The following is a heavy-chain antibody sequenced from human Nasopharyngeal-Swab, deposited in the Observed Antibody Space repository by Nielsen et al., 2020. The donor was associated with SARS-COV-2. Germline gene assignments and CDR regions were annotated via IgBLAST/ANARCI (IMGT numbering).Heavy chain of an antibody. CDR3: ARDPLPYSSSSMDPWFDP. Sequence: ASVKVSCKASGYTFTSYGISWVRQAPGQGLEWMGWISAYNGNTNYAQKPQGRVTMTTDTSTSTAYMELRSLRSDDTAVYYCARDPLPYSSSSMDPWFDPWGQGTLVTVSS. J-gene: IGHJ5*02. D-gene: IGHD6-6*01. V-gene: IGHV1-18*01. CDR1: GYTFTSYG. CDR2: ISAYNGNT.